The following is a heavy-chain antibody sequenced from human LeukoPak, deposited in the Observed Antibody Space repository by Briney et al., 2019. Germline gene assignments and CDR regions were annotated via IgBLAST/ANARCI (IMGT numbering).Heavy chain of an antibody. J-gene: IGHJ6*02. CDR2: IYYSGST. D-gene: IGHD3-22*01. CDR1: GGSISSHY. V-gene: IGHV4-59*11. Sequence: SETLSLTCTVSGGSISSHYWSWIRQPPGKGLEWIGYIYYSGSTNYNPSLKSRVTISVDTSKNQFSLKLSSVTAADTAVYYCARSLDYYDSSGYYVYYYYGMDVWGQGTTVTVSS. CDR3: ARSLDYYDSSGYYVYYYYGMDV.